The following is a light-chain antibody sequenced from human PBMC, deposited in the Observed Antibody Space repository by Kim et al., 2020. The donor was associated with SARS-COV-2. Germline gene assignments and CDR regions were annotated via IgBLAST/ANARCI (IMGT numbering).Light chain of an antibody. CDR2: GAS. CDR3: QQYGNSPYT. J-gene: IGKJ2*01. V-gene: IGKV3-20*01. CDR1: QSVSSSN. Sequence: EIVLTQSPGTLSLSPGERATLSCRASQSVSSSNLAWYQQKPGQAPRVLIYGASSRATGIPDRFSGSGSGTDFTLTISRLEPEDFAVYYCQQYGNSPYTFGHVTKMEI.